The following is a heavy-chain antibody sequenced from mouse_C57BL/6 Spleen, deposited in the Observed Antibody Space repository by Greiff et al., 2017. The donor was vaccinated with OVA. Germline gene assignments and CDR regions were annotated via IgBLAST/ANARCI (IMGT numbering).Heavy chain of an antibody. V-gene: IGHV1-19*01. CDR3: ARGRDPDAMDY. Sequence: VQLQQSGPVLVKPGASVKMSCKASGYTFTDYYMNWVKQSHGKSLEWIGVINPYNGGTSYNQKFKGKATLTVDKSSSTAYMALNSLTSEDSAVYYCARGRDPDAMDYWGQGTSVTVSS. CDR1: GYTFTDYY. J-gene: IGHJ4*01. CDR2: INPYNGGT. D-gene: IGHD3-3*01.